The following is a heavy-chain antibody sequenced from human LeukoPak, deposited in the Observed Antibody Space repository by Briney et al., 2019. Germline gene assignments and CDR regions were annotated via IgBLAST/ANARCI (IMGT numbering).Heavy chain of an antibody. J-gene: IGHJ4*02. CDR2: INTDGSIT. CDR3: ARSLNGSFDY. D-gene: IGHD2-8*01. V-gene: IGHV3-74*01. Sequence: PGGSLRLSCAASGFTFSSFWMHWVRQAPGEGLVWVSRINTDGSITNYADSVKGRFTISRDNAKNTLYLQMNSLRAEDTAVYYCARSLNGSFDYWGQGTLVTVSS. CDR1: GFTFSSFW.